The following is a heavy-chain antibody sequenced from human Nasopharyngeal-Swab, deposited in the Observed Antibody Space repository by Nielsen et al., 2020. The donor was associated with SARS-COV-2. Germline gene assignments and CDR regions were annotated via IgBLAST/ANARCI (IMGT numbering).Heavy chain of an antibody. V-gene: IGHV1-18*01. CDR3: AREWDYDFWSGYVDYYYGMGV. J-gene: IGHJ6*02. Sequence: ASVKVSCKASGYTFTSYGISWVRQAPGQGLEWMGWISAYNGNTNYAQKLQGRVTMTTDTSTSTAYMELRSLRSDDTAVYYCAREWDYDFWSGYVDYYYGMGVWGQGTTVTVSS. D-gene: IGHD3-3*01. CDR1: GYTFTSYG. CDR2: ISAYNGNT.